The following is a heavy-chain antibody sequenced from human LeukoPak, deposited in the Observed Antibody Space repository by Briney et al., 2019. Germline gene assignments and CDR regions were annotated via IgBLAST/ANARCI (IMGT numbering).Heavy chain of an antibody. J-gene: IGHJ1*01. CDR2: MNPNSGNT. CDR3: ARKYSSGWKLSVFQH. V-gene: IGHV1-8*01. D-gene: IGHD6-19*01. Sequence: ASVKVSCKASGYTFTSYDINWVRQATGQGLEWMGWMNPNSGNTGYAQKFQGRVTMTRNTSISTAYMELSSLRPEDTAVYYCARKYSSGWKLSVFQHWGQGTLVTVSS. CDR1: GYTFTSYD.